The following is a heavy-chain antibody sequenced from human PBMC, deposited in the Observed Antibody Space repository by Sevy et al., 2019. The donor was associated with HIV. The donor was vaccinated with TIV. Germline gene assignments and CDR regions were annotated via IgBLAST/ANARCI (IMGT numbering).Heavy chain of an antibody. CDR3: TTYLGYCRSTSCHYYFDN. J-gene: IGHJ4*02. CDR1: GFTFSGSA. CDR2: IRMKANSYAT. V-gene: IGHV3-73*01. Sequence: GSLILSCAASGFTFSGSALHWVRQASGKGLEWVGRIRMKANSYATAYAASVKGRFTISRDDSKNSAYLQMNSLKTEDTAVYYCTTYLGYCRSTSCHYYFDNWGQGTLVTVSS. D-gene: IGHD2-2*03.